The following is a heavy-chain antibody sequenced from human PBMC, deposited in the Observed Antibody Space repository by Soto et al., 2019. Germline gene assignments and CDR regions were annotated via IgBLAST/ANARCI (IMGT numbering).Heavy chain of an antibody. CDR1: GGTFSSYA. D-gene: IGHD5-12*01. CDR3: ARWSSSLGGSGYDWGGFDY. V-gene: IGHV1-69*13. Sequence: ASVKVSCKASGGTFSSYAISWVRQAPGQGLEWMGGIIPIFGTANYAQKFQGRVTITADESTSTAYMELSSLRSEDTAVYYCARWSSSLGGSGYDWGGFDYWGQGTLVTVSS. J-gene: IGHJ4*02. CDR2: IIPIFGTA.